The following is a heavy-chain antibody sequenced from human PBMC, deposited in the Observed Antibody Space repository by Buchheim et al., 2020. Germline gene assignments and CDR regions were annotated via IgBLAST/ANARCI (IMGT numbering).Heavy chain of an antibody. D-gene: IGHD3-3*01. Sequence: QVQLQESGPGLVKPSQTLSLTCTVSGGSISSGGYYWSWIRQHPGKGLEWIGYIYYSGSTYYNPSLKSRVTISVDTSKNQFSLKLSSVTAADTAVYYCARDLSRSDFWSGYHTLHWFDPWGQGTL. CDR1: GGSISSGGYY. J-gene: IGHJ5*02. V-gene: IGHV4-31*03. CDR2: IYYSGST. CDR3: ARDLSRSDFWSGYHTLHWFDP.